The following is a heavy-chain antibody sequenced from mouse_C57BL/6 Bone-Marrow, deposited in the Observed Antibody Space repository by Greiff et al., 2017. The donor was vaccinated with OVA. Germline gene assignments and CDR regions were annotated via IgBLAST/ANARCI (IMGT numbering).Heavy chain of an antibody. CDR2: FTMYSDAT. CDR3: ARGSAMDY. J-gene: IGHJ4*01. V-gene: IGHV1-49*01. Sequence: LQQPGAELVRPGSSVKLSCKDSYFAFMARAMHWVKQRPGHGLEWIGSFTMYSDATEYSENFKGKATLTANTSSSTAYMELSSLTSEDSAVYYCARGSAMDYWGQGTSVTVSS. CDR1: YFAFMARA.